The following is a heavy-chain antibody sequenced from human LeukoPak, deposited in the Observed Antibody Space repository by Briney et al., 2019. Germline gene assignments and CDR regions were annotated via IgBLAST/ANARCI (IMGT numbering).Heavy chain of an antibody. CDR2: IIPIFGTA. V-gene: IGHV1-69*01. Sequence: SVKVSCKASGGTFSSYAISWVRQAPGQGLEWMGGIIPIFGTANYAQKFQGRVTITADESTSTAYMELSSLRSEDTAVYYCARMPRRGVVAALPFDYWGQGTLVTVSS. CDR1: GGTFSSYA. D-gene: IGHD2-15*01. CDR3: ARMPRRGVVAALPFDY. J-gene: IGHJ4*02.